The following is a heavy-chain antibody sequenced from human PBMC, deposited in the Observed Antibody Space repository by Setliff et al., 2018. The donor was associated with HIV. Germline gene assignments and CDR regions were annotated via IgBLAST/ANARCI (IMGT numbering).Heavy chain of an antibody. CDR2: IIPMYGVT. CDR3: ARKAGYCPHGGNCWSSASLPPAGWFDP. D-gene: IGHD2-8*01. CDR1: GYTFSSYV. Sequence: GASVKVSCKASGYTFSSYVISWVRQAPGQGPEWMGGIIPMYGVTNYAQKFQGRVTITTDESTSTAYMELSSLRSEDTAVYYCARKAGYCPHGGNCWSSASLPPAGWFDPWGQGTLVTVSS. V-gene: IGHV1-69*05. J-gene: IGHJ5*02.